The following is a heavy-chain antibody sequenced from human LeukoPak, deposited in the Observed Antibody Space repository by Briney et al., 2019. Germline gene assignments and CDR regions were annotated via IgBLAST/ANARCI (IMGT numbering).Heavy chain of an antibody. CDR1: GFTFNSYS. D-gene: IGHD2-8*01. Sequence: PGGSLRLSCAASGFTFNSYSMNWVRQAPGKGLEWVSSISSSSSYIYYADSVKGRFTISRDNAKNSLYLQMNSLRAEDTAVYYCAREGDCTNGVCYWVRVHYFDYWGQGTLVTVSS. CDR2: ISSSSSYI. J-gene: IGHJ4*02. CDR3: AREGDCTNGVCYWVRVHYFDY. V-gene: IGHV3-21*01.